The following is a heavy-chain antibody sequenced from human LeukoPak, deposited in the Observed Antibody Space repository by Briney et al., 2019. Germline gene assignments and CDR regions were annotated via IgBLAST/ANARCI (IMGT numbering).Heavy chain of an antibody. Sequence: SETLSLTCTVSGGSISSYYWSWIRQPPGKGLEWIGYIYYSGSTNYNPSLKSRVTISVDTSKNQFSLKLSSVTAADTAVYYCASRAPYSYEWSTLDYWGQGTLVTVSS. CDR1: GGSISSYY. CDR2: IYYSGST. J-gene: IGHJ4*02. D-gene: IGHD5-18*01. V-gene: IGHV4-59*08. CDR3: ASRAPYSYEWSTLDY.